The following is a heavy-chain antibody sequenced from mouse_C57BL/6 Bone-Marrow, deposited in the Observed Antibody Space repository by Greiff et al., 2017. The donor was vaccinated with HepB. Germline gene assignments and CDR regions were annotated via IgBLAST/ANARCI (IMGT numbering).Heavy chain of an antibody. V-gene: IGHV5-6*01. J-gene: IGHJ3*01. D-gene: IGHD2-4*01. CDR1: GFTFSSYG. Sequence: QGVESGGDLVKPGGSLKLSCAASGFTFSSYGMSWVRQTPDKRLEWVATISSGGSYTYYPDSVKGRFTISRDNAKNTLYLQMSSLKSEDTAMYYCARHTYDYDEAYWGQGTLVTVSA. CDR3: ARHTYDYDEAY. CDR2: ISSGGSYT.